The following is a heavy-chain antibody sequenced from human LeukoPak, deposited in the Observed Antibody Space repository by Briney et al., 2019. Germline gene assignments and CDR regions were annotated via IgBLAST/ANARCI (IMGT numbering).Heavy chain of an antibody. Sequence: GGSLRLSCAASGFTFSSYAMSWVRQAPGKGLEWVSTLSGSGDSTYYSDSVKGRFTISRDNSKNTLYLQMNSLRAEDTAVYYCAKDLSYDSSGYDYWGQGTLVTVSS. CDR2: LSGSGDST. V-gene: IGHV3-23*01. D-gene: IGHD3-22*01. CDR3: AKDLSYDSSGYDY. J-gene: IGHJ4*02. CDR1: GFTFSSYA.